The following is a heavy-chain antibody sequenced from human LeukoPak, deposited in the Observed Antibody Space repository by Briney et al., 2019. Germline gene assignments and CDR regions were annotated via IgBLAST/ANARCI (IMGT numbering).Heavy chain of an antibody. CDR1: GGSFSGYY. CDR2: ISHSGST. D-gene: IGHD3-22*01. J-gene: IGHJ4*02. Sequence: SETLSLTCAVYGGSFSGYYWSWIRQPPGKGLEWIGEISHSGSTNYNPSLKSRVTISVDTSKNQFSLKLSSVTAADTAVYYCARHTTPVYYYDSSGGFDYWGQGTLVTVSS. CDR3: ARHTTPVYYYDSSGGFDY. V-gene: IGHV4-34*01.